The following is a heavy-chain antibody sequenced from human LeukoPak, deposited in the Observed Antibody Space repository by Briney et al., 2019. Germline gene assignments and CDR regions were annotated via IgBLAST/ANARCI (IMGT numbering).Heavy chain of an antibody. J-gene: IGHJ3*02. Sequence: ASVRPSCKASGYPLTTYAIICTPQATGQRLEWMGLINPGGDNTNYAQNFEGRVTMTRDTSASTVYMELSSLRSEDTAIYYCARIRDGYNDAYDIWGQGTVVTVPS. D-gene: IGHD5-24*01. V-gene: IGHV1-46*01. CDR3: ARIRDGYNDAYDI. CDR2: INPGGDNT. CDR1: GYPLTTYA.